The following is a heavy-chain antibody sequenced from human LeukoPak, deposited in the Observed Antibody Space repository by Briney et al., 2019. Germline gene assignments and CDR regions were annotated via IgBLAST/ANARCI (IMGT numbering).Heavy chain of an antibody. Sequence: ASVKVSCKASGYTFTSYHMHWVRQAPGQGLEIMGIINPSGGSTTYAQKFQGRVTMTRDTSTSTVYMELSSLRSEDTAVYYCARDGVAGVYYFDYWGQGTLVTVSS. CDR2: INPSGGST. CDR3: ARDGVAGVYYFDY. D-gene: IGHD6-19*01. CDR1: GYTFTSYH. J-gene: IGHJ4*02. V-gene: IGHV1-46*01.